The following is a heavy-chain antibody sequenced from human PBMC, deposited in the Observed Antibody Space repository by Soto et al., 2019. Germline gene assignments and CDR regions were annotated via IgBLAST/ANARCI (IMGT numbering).Heavy chain of an antibody. Sequence: ASVKVSCKVSGYTLTELSMHWVRQAPGKGLEWMGGFDPEDGETIYAQKFQGRVTMTEDTSTDTAYMELSSLRSEDTAVYYCATNRNYDSIRPGVVAFDIWGQGTMLTVSS. D-gene: IGHD3-22*01. CDR2: FDPEDGET. J-gene: IGHJ3*02. V-gene: IGHV1-24*01. CDR1: GYTLTELS. CDR3: ATNRNYDSIRPGVVAFDI.